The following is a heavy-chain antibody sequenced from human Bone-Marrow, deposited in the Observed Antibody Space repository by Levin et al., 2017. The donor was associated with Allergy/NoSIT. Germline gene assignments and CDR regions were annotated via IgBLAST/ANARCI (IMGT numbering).Heavy chain of an antibody. J-gene: IGHJ6*02. Sequence: ASETLSLTCTVSGGSISSSSYYWGWIRQPPGTGLEWIGTISYNGRTDYIPSLESRVTISVDTSKNHFSLKLSSVTAADTAVYYCARRLRIAAGLYGIDVWGQGTTVTVSS. CDR2: ISYNGRT. CDR1: GGSISSSSYY. CDR3: ARRLRIAAGLYGIDV. V-gene: IGHV4-39*02. D-gene: IGHD6-13*01.